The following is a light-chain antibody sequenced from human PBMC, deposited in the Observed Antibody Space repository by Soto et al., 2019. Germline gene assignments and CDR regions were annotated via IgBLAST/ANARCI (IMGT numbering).Light chain of an antibody. Sequence: DIQMTQSPSTLSASVGDRVTITCRASQSISSRLAWYQQKPGKAPKLLIYDASSLESGVPSRFSGSGSGTEFTLTISSLQTDDFATYYCQQYNSYSGTFGQGTKVDIK. CDR1: QSISSR. V-gene: IGKV1-5*01. CDR2: DAS. CDR3: QQYNSYSGT. J-gene: IGKJ1*01.